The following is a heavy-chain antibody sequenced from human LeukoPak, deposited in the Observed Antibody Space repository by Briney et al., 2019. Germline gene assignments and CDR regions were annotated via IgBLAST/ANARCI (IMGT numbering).Heavy chain of an antibody. J-gene: IGHJ5*02. D-gene: IGHD1-26*01. CDR1: GFTFSNYA. CDR3: AKGPLGAATNWFDP. CDR2: IRYDGSNK. V-gene: IGHV3-30*02. Sequence: PGGSLRLSCAASGFTFSNYAMSWVRQVPGKGLEWVAFIRYDGSNKYYADSVKGRFTISRDNSKNTLYLQMNSLGAEDTAVYYCAKGPLGAATNWFDPWGQGTLVTVSS.